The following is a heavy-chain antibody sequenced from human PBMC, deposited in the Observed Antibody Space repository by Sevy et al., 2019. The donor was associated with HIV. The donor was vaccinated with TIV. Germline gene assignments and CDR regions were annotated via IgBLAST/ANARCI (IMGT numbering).Heavy chain of an antibody. J-gene: IGHJ5*02. CDR3: AKEGYQSSGYYH. CDR2: ISGSGGYT. V-gene: IGHV3-23*01. Sequence: WGSLRLSCAASGFTFSSYAMTWVRQAPGKGLEWVSAISGSGGYTYYADSVKGRFTISRDNSKKTLDLEMHSLRAEDTAVYYCAKEGYQSSGYYHWGQGTLVTVSS. CDR1: GFTFSSYA. D-gene: IGHD3-22*01.